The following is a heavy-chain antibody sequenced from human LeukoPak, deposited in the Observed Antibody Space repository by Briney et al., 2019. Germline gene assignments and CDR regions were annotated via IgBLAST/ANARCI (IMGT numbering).Heavy chain of an antibody. Sequence: ASVKVSCKASGYTFTSYDINWVRQAPGQGLEWMGWMNPNSGNTGYAQKFQGRVTMTRNTSISTAYMELSSLRSEDTAVYYCARVEGSGSYYDSSGYYYYGMDVWGQGTTVTVSS. CDR3: ARVEGSGSYYDSSGYYYYGMDV. CDR2: MNPNSGNT. V-gene: IGHV1-8*01. CDR1: GYTFTSYD. J-gene: IGHJ6*02. D-gene: IGHD3-22*01.